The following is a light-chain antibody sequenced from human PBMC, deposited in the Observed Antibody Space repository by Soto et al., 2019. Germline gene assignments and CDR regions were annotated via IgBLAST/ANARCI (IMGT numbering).Light chain of an antibody. CDR1: QSINSW. J-gene: IGKJ4*01. CDR3: QQYESYPMT. Sequence: DSQMTQDPSSLSASVGDRVTITCRASQSINSWLAWYQQKPGKAPKLLISKASTLQSGVPPRFSGSGSGTEFTLTISSLQPDEFATYYCQQYESYPMTFGGGKKVEIK. CDR2: KAS. V-gene: IGKV1-5*03.